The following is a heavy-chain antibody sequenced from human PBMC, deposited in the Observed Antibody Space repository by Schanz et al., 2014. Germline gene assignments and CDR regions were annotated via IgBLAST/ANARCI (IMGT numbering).Heavy chain of an antibody. J-gene: IGHJ4*02. D-gene: IGHD2-21*01. CDR1: GFTVSSNY. Sequence: EVQLVESGGGLIQPGGSLRLSCAASGFTVSSNYMSWVRQAPGKGLVSVSRISGDGTTTSYADSVKGRFTISRDNAKNTLYLQMYSLRAEDTAVYYCAKGQLLSYYFDYWGQGTLVTVSS. CDR3: AKGQLLSYYFDY. CDR2: ISGDGTTT. V-gene: IGHV3-74*02.